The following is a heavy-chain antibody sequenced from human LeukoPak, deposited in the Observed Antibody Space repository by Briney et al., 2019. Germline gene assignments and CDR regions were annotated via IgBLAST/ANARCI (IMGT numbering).Heavy chain of an antibody. CDR2: IYTSGST. V-gene: IGHV4-4*07. J-gene: IGHJ4*02. D-gene: IGHD2-2*01. Sequence: SETLSLTCTVSGGSISSYYWSWIRQPAGKGLEWIGRIYTSGSTNYNPSLKSRVTISVDTSKNQFSLKLSSVTAADTAVYYCARDERYCSSTSCYTGGFDYWGQGTLVTVSS. CDR3: ARDERYCSSTSCYTGGFDY. CDR1: GGSISSYY.